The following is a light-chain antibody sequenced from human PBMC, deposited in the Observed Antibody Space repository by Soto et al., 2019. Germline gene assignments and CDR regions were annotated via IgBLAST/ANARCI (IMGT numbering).Light chain of an antibody. CDR1: SSDVGNYNY. V-gene: IGLV2-8*01. CDR2: EVS. J-gene: IGLJ1*01. Sequence: VLTQPPSASGSPGQSVTISCTGTSSDVGNYNYVSWYQHHPGKAPKLMIYEVSKWPSGVPDRFSGSKSGNTASLTVSGLQAEDEADYYCTSYAGSNTYVFGTGTKVTVL. CDR3: TSYAGSNTYV.